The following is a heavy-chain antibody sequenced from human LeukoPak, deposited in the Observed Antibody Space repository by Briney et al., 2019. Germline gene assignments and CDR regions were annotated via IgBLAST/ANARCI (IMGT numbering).Heavy chain of an antibody. J-gene: IGHJ4*02. Sequence: PSETLSLTCTVSGVSITSHYCSWIRQSPGRGLEWIGNIYYTGSTNYNPSLKSRVAISIDTSKNQFSLNLHSVTAADAAVYYCASAGNPHYFDFWGQGPLVTVSS. CDR3: ASAGNPHYFDF. CDR2: IYYTGST. CDR1: GVSITSHY. V-gene: IGHV4-59*11.